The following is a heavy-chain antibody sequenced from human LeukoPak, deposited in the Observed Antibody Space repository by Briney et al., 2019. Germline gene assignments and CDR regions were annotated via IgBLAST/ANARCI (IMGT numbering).Heavy chain of an antibody. CDR1: GGSFSGYY. Sequence: SETLSLTCAVYGGSFSGYYWSWIRQPPGKGLEWIGYIYYSGSTNYNPSLKSRVTISVDTSKNQFSLRLSSVTAADTAVYYCARGFSDYGNYEWFDPWGQGTLVTVSS. D-gene: IGHD4-11*01. V-gene: IGHV4-59*01. CDR3: ARGFSDYGNYEWFDP. J-gene: IGHJ5*02. CDR2: IYYSGST.